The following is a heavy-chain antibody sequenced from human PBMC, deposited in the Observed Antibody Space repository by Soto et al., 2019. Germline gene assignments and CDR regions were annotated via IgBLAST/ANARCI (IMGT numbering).Heavy chain of an antibody. CDR1: GGSISSSSYF. CDR3: ARQISNSSSPFFLYYYYYGMDV. CDR2: IYYSGST. Sequence: PSETLSLTCSVSGGSISSSSYFWGWIRQPPGKGLEWIGSIYYSGSTYYNPSLKSRVTISVDTSKNQFSLKLSSVTAADTAVYYCARQISNSSSPFFLYYYYYGMDVWGQGTTVTVSS. V-gene: IGHV4-39*01. J-gene: IGHJ6*02. D-gene: IGHD6-6*01.